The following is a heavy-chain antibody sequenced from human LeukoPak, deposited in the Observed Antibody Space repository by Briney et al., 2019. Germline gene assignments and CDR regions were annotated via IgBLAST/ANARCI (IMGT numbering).Heavy chain of an antibody. Sequence: GGSLRLSCAASGFIFKNYVMTWVRQAPGKGLEWVLAISGSGGTTYYADSVKGRFTIPRDNSKNTLYLQMNSLRGEDTAVYYCAKDIGGSIPPYGLDVWGQGTTVTVSS. CDR2: ISGSGGTT. CDR1: GFIFKNYV. CDR3: AKDIGGSIPPYGLDV. V-gene: IGHV3-23*01. J-gene: IGHJ6*02. D-gene: IGHD2-15*01.